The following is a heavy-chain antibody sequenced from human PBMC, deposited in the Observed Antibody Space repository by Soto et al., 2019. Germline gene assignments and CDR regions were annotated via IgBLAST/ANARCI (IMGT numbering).Heavy chain of an antibody. V-gene: IGHV1-69*01. CDR3: ARAYYDSSGYTPYYYYYGMDV. D-gene: IGHD3-22*01. CDR1: GGTFSSYA. J-gene: IGHJ6*02. Sequence: QVQLVQSGAEVKKPGSSVKVSCKASGGTFSSYAISWVRQAPGQGLEWMGGIIPIFGTANYAQKFQGRVTITADESTSTAYMELRSLRSEDTAVYYCARAYYDSSGYTPYYYYYGMDVWGQGTTVTVSS. CDR2: IIPIFGTA.